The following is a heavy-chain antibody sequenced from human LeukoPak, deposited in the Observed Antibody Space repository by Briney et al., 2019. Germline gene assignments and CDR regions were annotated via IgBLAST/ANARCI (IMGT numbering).Heavy chain of an antibody. J-gene: IGHJ4*02. Sequence: GASVKVSCKASGYTFTGYYMHWVRQAPGQGLEWMGRINPNSGGTNYAQKFQGRVTMTRDTSISTAYMELSRLRSDDTAVYYCARSITMVRGVIIPPPGYWGQGALVTVSS. CDR3: ARSITMVRGVIIPPPGY. V-gene: IGHV1-2*06. CDR2: INPNSGGT. CDR1: GYTFTGYY. D-gene: IGHD3-10*01.